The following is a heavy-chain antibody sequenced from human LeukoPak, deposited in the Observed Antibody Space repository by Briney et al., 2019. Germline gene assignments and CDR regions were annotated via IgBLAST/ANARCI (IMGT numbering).Heavy chain of an antibody. Sequence: GASVKVSCKASGYTFTSYYMHWVRQAPGQGLEWMGWINTNTGNPTYAQGFTGRFVFSLDTSVSTAYLQISSLKAEDTAMYYCARDSGPETEDIVVVVAFDPWGQGTLVTVSS. J-gene: IGHJ5*02. D-gene: IGHD2-15*01. CDR2: INTNTGNP. CDR1: GYTFTSYY. V-gene: IGHV7-4-1*02. CDR3: ARDSGPETEDIVVVVAFDP.